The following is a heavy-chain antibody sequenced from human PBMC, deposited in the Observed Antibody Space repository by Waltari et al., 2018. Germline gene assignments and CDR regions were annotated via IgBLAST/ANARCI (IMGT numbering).Heavy chain of an antibody. D-gene: IGHD5-12*01. CDR2: IYSSGRT. V-gene: IGHV4-59*13. J-gene: IGHJ4*02. CDR3: ARGRIIVGYDY. Sequence: QVQLQESGPGLVKPSETLSLTCTVSGDSMNNYQWSWIRQPPGKGLEWIGYIYSSGRTKYNPSVKTRVAISLDTSRNQFSLTLNSVTAADTAIYYCARGRIIVGYDYWGQGTLVTVSS. CDR1: GDSMNNYQ.